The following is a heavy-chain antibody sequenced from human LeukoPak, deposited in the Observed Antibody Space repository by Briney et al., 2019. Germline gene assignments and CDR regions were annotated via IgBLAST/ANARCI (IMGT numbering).Heavy chain of an antibody. D-gene: IGHD3-22*01. Sequence: GGSLRLPCAASGFTFSSYSMMWVRQAPGKGLEWVSYISSSGSTIYYADSVKGRFTISRDNAKNSLYLQMNSLRAEDTAVYYCARVKPDSSGGSDYWGQGTLVTVSS. J-gene: IGHJ4*02. CDR3: ARVKPDSSGGSDY. V-gene: IGHV3-48*04. CDR1: GFTFSSYS. CDR2: ISSSGSTI.